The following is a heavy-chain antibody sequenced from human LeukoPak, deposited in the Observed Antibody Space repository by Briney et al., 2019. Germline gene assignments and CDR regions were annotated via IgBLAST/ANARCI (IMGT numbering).Heavy chain of an antibody. CDR1: GYTFTGYY. V-gene: IGHV1-2*02. CDR3: GRDFHDSLDH. Sequence: ASVKVSCKASGYTFTGYYMHWVRQAPGQGLEWMGWINADSGGANFAQKFQGRVTMTRDSSISTAYMELSRLRSDDTAVYYCGRDFHDSLDHWGQGTLVTVSS. CDR2: INADSGGA. J-gene: IGHJ4*02.